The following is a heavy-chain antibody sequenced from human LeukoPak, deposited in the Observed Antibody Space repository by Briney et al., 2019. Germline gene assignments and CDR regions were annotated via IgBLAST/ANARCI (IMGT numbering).Heavy chain of an antibody. CDR3: ARGGVRTAASSLGY. D-gene: IGHD6-13*01. CDR2: INPNSGGT. J-gene: IGHJ4*01. CDR1: GYTFSDYY. V-gene: IGHV1-2*02. Sequence: GASVKVSCKASGYTFSDYYLHWVRQAPGQGLEWMGWINPNSGGTNFAQKFRGRVTMTRDTSITTAYMELTRLKSGDTAVYYCARGGVRTAASSLGYWGQGTLVTVSS.